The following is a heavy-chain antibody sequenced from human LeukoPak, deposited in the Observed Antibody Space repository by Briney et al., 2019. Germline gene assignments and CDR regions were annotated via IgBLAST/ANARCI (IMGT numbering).Heavy chain of an antibody. Sequence: SETLSLTCTVSGGSISSGGYYWSWIRQHPGKGLEWIGYIYYNGSTYYNPSLKSRVTISVDTSKNQFSLKLSSVTAADTAVYYCAREGPSGSLDYWGQGTLVTVSS. CDR3: AREGPSGSLDY. CDR2: IYYNGST. J-gene: IGHJ4*02. CDR1: GGSISSGGYY. D-gene: IGHD1-26*01. V-gene: IGHV4-31*02.